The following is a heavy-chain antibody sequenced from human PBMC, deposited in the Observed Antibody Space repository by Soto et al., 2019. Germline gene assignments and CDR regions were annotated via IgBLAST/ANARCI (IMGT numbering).Heavy chain of an antibody. Sequence: QVQLQESGPGLVKPSGTLSLTCAVSVGSISSSNWWSWVRHPPGKGLEWIGEIYHSGCPNYNPSLKSLVTITVEKSKNEFSLKLSSVTAADRAVYYCARGGRSSRPVGMDVWGQGTTVTVSS. D-gene: IGHD6-6*01. CDR3: ARGGRSSRPVGMDV. V-gene: IGHV4-4*02. CDR2: IYHSGCP. CDR1: VGSISSSNW. J-gene: IGHJ6*02.